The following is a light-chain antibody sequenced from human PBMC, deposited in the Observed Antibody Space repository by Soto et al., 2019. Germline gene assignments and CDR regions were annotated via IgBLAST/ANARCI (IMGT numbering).Light chain of an antibody. CDR1: QSVSSN. Sequence: RGSQSVSSNLAWYQQKPGQAPRLLIYGASTRATGIPARFSGSGSGTEFTLTISSLQSEDFAVYYCQQYNNWITFGQGTRLEI. CDR3: QQYNNWIT. CDR2: GAS. V-gene: IGKV3-15*01. J-gene: IGKJ5*01.